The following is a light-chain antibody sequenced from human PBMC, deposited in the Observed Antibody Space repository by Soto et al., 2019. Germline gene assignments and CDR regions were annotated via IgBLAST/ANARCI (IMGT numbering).Light chain of an antibody. CDR2: DAS. J-gene: IGKJ1*01. CDR1: QSLSSY. V-gene: IGKV3-11*01. Sequence: EIVLTQSPATLSLSPGERATLSCRASQSLSSYLAWYQQKPGQAPRLLIYDASNRATGIPARFSGSGSGTDFTLTISSLEPEDFAVYYCQQRSNWPLTFGQWTKVEIK. CDR3: QQRSNWPLT.